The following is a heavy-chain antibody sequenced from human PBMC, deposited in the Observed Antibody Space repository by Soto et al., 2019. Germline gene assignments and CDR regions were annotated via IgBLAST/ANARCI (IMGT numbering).Heavy chain of an antibody. CDR1: GFSLSTSGVG. CDR2: IYWDDDK. Sequence: QITLKESGPTLVKPTQTLTLTCTFSGFSLSTSGVGVGWIRQPPGKALEWLALIYWDDDKRYSPSLKSRLTITKDTSKNQVVLTMTNMDPVETATYYCAHLVARNFDYWGQGTLVTVSS. CDR3: AHLVARNFDY. J-gene: IGHJ4*02. D-gene: IGHD2-15*01. V-gene: IGHV2-5*02.